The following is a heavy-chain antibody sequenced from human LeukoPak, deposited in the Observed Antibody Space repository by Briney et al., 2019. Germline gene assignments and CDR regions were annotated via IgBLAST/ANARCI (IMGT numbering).Heavy chain of an antibody. Sequence: SVKVSCKASGGTFSSYAISWVRQAPGQGLEWMGGIIPIFGIANYAQKFQGRVTITADESTSTAYMELSSLRSEDTAVYYCARGPGLYSSGWYSVFDYWGQGTLVTVSS. D-gene: IGHD6-19*01. CDR2: IIPIFGIA. J-gene: IGHJ4*02. CDR1: GGTFSSYA. V-gene: IGHV1-69*13. CDR3: ARGPGLYSSGWYSVFDY.